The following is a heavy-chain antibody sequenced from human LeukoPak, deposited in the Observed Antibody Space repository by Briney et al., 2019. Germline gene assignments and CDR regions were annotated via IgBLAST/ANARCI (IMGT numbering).Heavy chain of an antibody. Sequence: GASVKVSCKASGGTFSSYAISWVRQAPGQGLEWMGGTIPIFGTANYAQKFQGRVTITADKSTSTAYMELSSLRSEDTAVYYCARALLGGSYYDYYYYYMDVWGKGTTVTVSS. CDR1: GGTFSSYA. V-gene: IGHV1-69*06. CDR3: ARALLGGSYYDYYYYYMDV. J-gene: IGHJ6*03. CDR2: TIPIFGTA. D-gene: IGHD1-26*01.